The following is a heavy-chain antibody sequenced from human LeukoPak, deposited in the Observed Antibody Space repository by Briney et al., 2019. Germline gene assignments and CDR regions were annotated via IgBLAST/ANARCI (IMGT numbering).Heavy chain of an antibody. V-gene: IGHV4-61*02. Sequence: SQTLSLTCTVSGGSISSGSYYWSWIRQPAGKGLEWIGRIYTSGSTNYNPSLKSRVTISVDTSKNQSSLKLSSVTAADTAVYYCASEKLWFGEPVWGQGTLVTVSS. D-gene: IGHD3-10*01. CDR2: IYTSGST. CDR3: ASEKLWFGEPV. CDR1: GGSISSGSYY. J-gene: IGHJ4*02.